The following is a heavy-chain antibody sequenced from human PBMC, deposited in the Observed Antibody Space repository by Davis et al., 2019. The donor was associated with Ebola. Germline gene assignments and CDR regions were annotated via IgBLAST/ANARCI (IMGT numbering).Heavy chain of an antibody. CDR3: ARPYYYYDSSGYYRSDAFDI. CDR1: GYTFTSYD. CDR2: INPHNGNT. Sequence: ASVKVSCKASGYTFTSYDINWVRQAPGQGLEWMGWINPHNGNTNYAQNVQGRVIMTSDTATTTAYMEVGSLRSDDTAVYYCARPYYYYDSSGYYRSDAFDIWGQGTMVTVSS. V-gene: IGHV1-18*01. D-gene: IGHD3-22*01. J-gene: IGHJ3*02.